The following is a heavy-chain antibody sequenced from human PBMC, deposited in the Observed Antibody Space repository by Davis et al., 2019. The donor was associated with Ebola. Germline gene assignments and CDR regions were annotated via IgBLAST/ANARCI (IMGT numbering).Heavy chain of an antibody. V-gene: IGHV3-7*03. CDR3: ARDSHYYDFWSRAFDP. CDR2: IKQDGSEK. CDR1: GFTFSNAW. D-gene: IGHD3-3*01. Sequence: GESLKISCAASGFTFSNAWMNWVRQAPGKGLEWVANIKQDGSEKYYVDSVKGRFTISRDNAKNSLYLQMNSLRAEDTAVYYCARDSHYYDFWSRAFDPWGQGTLVTVSS. J-gene: IGHJ5*02.